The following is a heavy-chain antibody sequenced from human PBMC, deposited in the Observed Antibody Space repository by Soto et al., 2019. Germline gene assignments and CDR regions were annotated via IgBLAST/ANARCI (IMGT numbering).Heavy chain of an antibody. CDR2: IYYSGST. CDR1: GGSISSYY. D-gene: IGHD1-1*01. Sequence: SETLSLTCTVSGGSISSYYWSWIRQPPGKGLEWIGYIYYSGSTNYNPSLKSRVTISVDTSKNQFSLKLSSVTAADTAVYYCARWGPVPPYYYYGMDVWGQGTTVTVSS. CDR3: ARWGPVPPYYYYGMDV. J-gene: IGHJ6*02. V-gene: IGHV4-59*08.